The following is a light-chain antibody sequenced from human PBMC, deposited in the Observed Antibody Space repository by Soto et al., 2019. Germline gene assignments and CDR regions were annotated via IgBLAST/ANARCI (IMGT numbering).Light chain of an antibody. CDR2: DVT. J-gene: IGLJ3*02. V-gene: IGLV2-14*03. Sequence: QSALTQPASVSGSPGQSITISCTGTSSDIGYYNYVSWYQQHPGKAPKLMIYDVTNRPSGVSSRFFGSKSGNTASLTISGLQAEDEADYYCNSYTTSSTRVFGGGTKLTVL. CDR1: SSDIGYYNY. CDR3: NSYTTSSTRV.